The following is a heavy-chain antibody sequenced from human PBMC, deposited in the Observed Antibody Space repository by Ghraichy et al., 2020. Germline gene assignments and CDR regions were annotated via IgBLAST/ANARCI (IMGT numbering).Heavy chain of an antibody. Sequence: SETLSLTCAVYGGSFSGYYWSWIRQPPGKGLEWIGEINHSGSTNYNPSLKSRVTISVDTSKNQFSLKLSSVTAADTAVYYCARGTPIRYNYGQKRVFDYWGQGTLVTVSS. J-gene: IGHJ4*02. CDR1: GGSFSGYY. CDR2: INHSGST. D-gene: IGHD5-18*01. V-gene: IGHV4-34*01. CDR3: ARGTPIRYNYGQKRVFDY.